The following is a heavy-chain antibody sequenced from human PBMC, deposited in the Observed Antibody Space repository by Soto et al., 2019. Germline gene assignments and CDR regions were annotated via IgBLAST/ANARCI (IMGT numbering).Heavy chain of an antibody. CDR1: GASISNYY. CDR2: IYHSGST. J-gene: IGHJ3*02. V-gene: IGHV4-59*01. Sequence: SETLSLTCTVSGASISNYYWSWIRQPPGKGLEWIGYIYHSGSTNYNPSLKSRVTILVDTSKNQFSLKLNSVTAADTAVYYCARYLVACSGGICSCHDASDIWGQGTLVTVSS. CDR3: ARYLVACSGGICSCHDASDI. D-gene: IGHD2-15*01.